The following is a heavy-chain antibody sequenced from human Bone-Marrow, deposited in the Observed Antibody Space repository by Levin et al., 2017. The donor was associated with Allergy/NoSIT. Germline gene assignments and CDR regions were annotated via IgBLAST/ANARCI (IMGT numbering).Heavy chain of an antibody. J-gene: IGHJ2*01. CDR3: ARLRQAGYYESTGSYRVTLWYFDL. CDR2: INWNGDSI. CDR1: GFIFDQHG. V-gene: IGHV3-20*04. D-gene: IGHD3-22*01. Sequence: PGGSLRLSCAASGFIFDQHGMSWVRQAPGKGLEWVSGINWNGDSIDYAYSVKGLFTISSDYGRNSLYLQINGLRAADTALYYCARLRQAGYYESTGSYRVTLWYFDLWGRGALVTVTS.